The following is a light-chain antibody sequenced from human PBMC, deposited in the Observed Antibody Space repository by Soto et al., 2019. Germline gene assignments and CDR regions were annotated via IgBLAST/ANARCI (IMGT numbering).Light chain of an antibody. CDR1: QSVSSY. CDR2: DAS. CDR3: QQRSNRPLT. Sequence: EIVLTQSPATLSLSPGERATLSCRASQSVSSYLAWYQHKPGQAPRLLIYDASNRATGIPARFSGSGSGTDFTLTISNLAPEDFAVYYCQQRSNRPLTFGGGTKVEI. V-gene: IGKV3-11*01. J-gene: IGKJ4*01.